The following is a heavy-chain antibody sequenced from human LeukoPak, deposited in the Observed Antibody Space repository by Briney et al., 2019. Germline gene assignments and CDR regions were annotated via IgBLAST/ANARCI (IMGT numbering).Heavy chain of an antibody. CDR2: IYTSGST. V-gene: IGHV4-4*07. Sequence: PSETLSLTCTVSGGSISSYYWRWIRQPAGKGLEWIGRIYTSGSTNYNPSLKSRVTMSVDTSKNQFSLKLSSVTAADTAVYYCARRGVTILGAYYFDYWGQGTLVTVSS. CDR3: ARRGVTILGAYYFDY. CDR1: GGSISSYY. D-gene: IGHD3-9*01. J-gene: IGHJ4*02.